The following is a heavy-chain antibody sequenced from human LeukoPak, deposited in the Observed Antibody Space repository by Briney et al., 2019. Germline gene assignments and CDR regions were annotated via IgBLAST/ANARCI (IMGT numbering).Heavy chain of an antibody. CDR3: ANHSGSYYGWFDP. Sequence: PGGSLRLSCGASGFTVSSNYMSWVRQAPGKGLEWVSVIYSGGSTYYADSVKGRFTISRDTSKNTLYLQMNSLRADDTALYYCANHSGSYYGWFDPWGQGTLVTVSS. CDR2: IYSGGST. CDR1: GFTVSSNY. D-gene: IGHD1-26*01. J-gene: IGHJ5*02. V-gene: IGHV3-66*01.